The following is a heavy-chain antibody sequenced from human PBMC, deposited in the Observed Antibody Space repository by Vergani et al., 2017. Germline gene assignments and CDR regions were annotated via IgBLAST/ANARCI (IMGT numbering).Heavy chain of an antibody. CDR2: IYSGGST. CDR1: GFTVSSNY. J-gene: IGHJ4*02. V-gene: IGHV3-53*01. Sequence: EVQLVESGGGLIQPGGSLRLSCAASGFTVSSNYMSWVRQAPGKGLEWVSVIYSGGSTYYADSVKGRFTISRDNSKNTLYLQMNSLRAEDTAVYYCASGEGDFWSGYFDYWGQGTLVTVSS. D-gene: IGHD3-3*01. CDR3: ASGEGDFWSGYFDY.